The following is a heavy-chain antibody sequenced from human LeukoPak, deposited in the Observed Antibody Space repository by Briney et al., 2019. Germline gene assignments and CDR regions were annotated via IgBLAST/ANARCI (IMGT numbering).Heavy chain of an antibody. Sequence: GGSLRLSCAASGFTFSSYDMHWVRQAPGKGLEWVEDIWYDGSTKYYADSVKGRFTISKDNAKNSLYLQMNRLRADETSVYYRARDYGIDVSGKGTTVTVSS. V-gene: IGHV3-33*01. CDR1: GFTFSSYD. J-gene: IGHJ6*04. CDR2: IWYDGSTK. CDR3: ARDYGIDV.